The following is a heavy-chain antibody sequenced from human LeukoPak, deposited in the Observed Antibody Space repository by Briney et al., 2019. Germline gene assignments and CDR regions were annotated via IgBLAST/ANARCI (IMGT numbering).Heavy chain of an antibody. D-gene: IGHD3-3*01. CDR2: ISAYNGDT. CDR3: ARDGSGTWGDY. Sequence: ASVKVSCKASGYTSPSYGISWVRQAPGQGLEWMGWISAYNGDTNCAQKVKGRVTMTTDTSTSTAYMELRSLRSDDTAVYYCARDGSGTWGDYWGQGTLVTVSS. J-gene: IGHJ4*02. CDR1: GYTSPSYG. V-gene: IGHV1-18*01.